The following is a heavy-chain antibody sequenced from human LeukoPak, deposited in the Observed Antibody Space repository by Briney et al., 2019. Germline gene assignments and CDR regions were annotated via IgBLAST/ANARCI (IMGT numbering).Heavy chain of an antibody. CDR1: GYSISSGYY. J-gene: IGHJ5*02. V-gene: IGHV4-38-2*02. CDR2: IYHSGST. CDR3: ARDRRVVTMVRGEWDWFDP. D-gene: IGHD3-10*01. Sequence: SETLSLTCAVSGYSISSGYYWGWIRQPPGKGLGWIGSIYHSGSTYYNPSLKSRVTISVDTSKNQFSLKLSSVTAADTAVYYCARDRRVVTMVRGEWDWFDPWGQGTLVTVSS.